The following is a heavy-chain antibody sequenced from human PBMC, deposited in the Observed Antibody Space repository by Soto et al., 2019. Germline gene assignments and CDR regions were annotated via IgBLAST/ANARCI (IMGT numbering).Heavy chain of an antibody. J-gene: IGHJ5*02. CDR3: ASTPGDRTRAHWFEP. V-gene: IGHV3-53*01. D-gene: IGHD2-21*02. Sequence: GGSLRLSCAASGFTVSSNYMSWVRQAPGKGLEWVSVIYSDGSTYYAGSVKGRFTISRDNSKNTLYLQMNSLRAEDTAVYYCASTPGDRTRAHWFEPWGQGTLVTVCS. CDR2: IYSDGST. CDR1: GFTVSSNY.